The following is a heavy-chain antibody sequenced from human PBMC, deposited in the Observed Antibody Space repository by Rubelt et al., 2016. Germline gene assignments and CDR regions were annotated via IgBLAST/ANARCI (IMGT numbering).Heavy chain of an antibody. D-gene: IGHD2-15*01. J-gene: IGHJ4*02. CDR3: ARDLSVVVAATDDY. V-gene: IGHV1-18*01. Sequence: AYNGNTNYAQKLQGRVTMTTDTSTSTAYMELRSLRSDDTAVYYCARDLSVVVAATDDYWGQGTLVTVSS. CDR2: AYNGNT.